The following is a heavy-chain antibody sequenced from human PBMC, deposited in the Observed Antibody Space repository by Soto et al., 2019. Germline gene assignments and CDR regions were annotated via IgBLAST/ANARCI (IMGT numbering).Heavy chain of an antibody. CDR2: IYYSGST. V-gene: IGHV4-31*03. J-gene: IGHJ4*02. CDR1: GGSISSCGYY. Sequence: SETLSLTCTVSGGSISSCGYYWSWIRQHPGKGLEWIGYIYYSGSTYYNPSLKSRVTISVDTSKNQFSLKLSSVTAADTAVYYCASSPDGYNLYYLDYWGQGTLVTVSS. D-gene: IGHD5-12*01. CDR3: ASSPDGYNLYYLDY.